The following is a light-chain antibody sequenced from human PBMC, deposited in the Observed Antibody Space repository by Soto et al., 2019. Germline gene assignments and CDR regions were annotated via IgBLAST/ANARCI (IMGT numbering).Light chain of an antibody. CDR2: EVS. Sequence: SSPAPPPPPFGGHVQSVTLPFTGTSRGVGSYNLVSWYQQHPGKAPKLMIYEVSKRPSGVSNRFSGSKSGNTASLTISGLQAEDEADYYCCSYAGSSTHYVFGTGTKVTVL. CDR1: SRGVGSYNL. CDR3: CSYAGSSTHYV. V-gene: IGLV2-23*02. J-gene: IGLJ1*01.